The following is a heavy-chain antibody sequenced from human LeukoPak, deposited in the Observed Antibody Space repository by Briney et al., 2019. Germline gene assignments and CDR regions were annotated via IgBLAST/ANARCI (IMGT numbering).Heavy chain of an antibody. CDR1: GFTFGNYG. J-gene: IGHJ6*02. D-gene: IGHD4-17*01. CDR3: AKELYNYGDYGAEGLDV. V-gene: IGHV3-30*18. CDR2: ISYDGSSE. Sequence: GGSLRLSCAVSGFTFGNYGMHWVRQAPGKGLEWVALISYDGSSEYYAGSVKGRFTISRDNSKITVYLQMNSLKAENTAVYYCAKELYNYGDYGAEGLDVGGQGTTVTVS.